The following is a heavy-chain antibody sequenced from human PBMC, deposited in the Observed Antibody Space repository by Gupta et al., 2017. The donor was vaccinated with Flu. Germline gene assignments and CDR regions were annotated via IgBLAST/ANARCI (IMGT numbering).Heavy chain of an antibody. V-gene: IGHV4-59*11. Sequence: VQLQESGAGLVKPSETLSLTCRVSGGSTVGHYWNWIRQSPGKGLEWIGYIYYGGSTRYNPSLETRVSMSIDTSTNHFSLRLNSVTAADSAVYYCARENPGIGDDYFDYWGQGILVAVSS. CDR2: IYYGGST. CDR3: ARENPGIGDDYFDY. J-gene: IGHJ4*02. CDR1: GGSTVGHY. D-gene: IGHD1-14*01.